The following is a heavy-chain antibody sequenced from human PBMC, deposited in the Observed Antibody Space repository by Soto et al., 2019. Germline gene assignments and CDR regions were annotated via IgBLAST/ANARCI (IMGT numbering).Heavy chain of an antibody. CDR2: IYYSGST. J-gene: IGHJ5*02. D-gene: IGHD2-15*01. CDR3: ARGWRGHWFDP. Sequence: PSETLSLTCTVSGGSVSSGSYYWSWIRQPPGKGLEWIGYIYYSGSTNYNPSLKSRVTISVDTSKNQFSLKLSSVTAADTAVYYCARGWRGHWFDPWGQGTLVTVSS. CDR1: GGSVSSGSYY. V-gene: IGHV4-61*01.